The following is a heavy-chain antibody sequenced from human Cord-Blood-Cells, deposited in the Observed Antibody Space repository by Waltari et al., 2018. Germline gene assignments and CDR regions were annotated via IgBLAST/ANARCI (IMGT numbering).Heavy chain of an antibody. J-gene: IGHJ3*02. Sequence: QVQLQQWGAGLLTPSETLSLTCAVSGGSFSGYYRRWIRQPPGKGLEWIGEINHSGSTNYNPSLKSQVTISVDTSKNQFSLKLSSVTAADTAVYYCARGGGVADDAFDSWGQGAMVTVSS. V-gene: IGHV4-34*01. CDR3: ARGGGVADDAFDS. CDR1: GGSFSGYY. CDR2: INHSGST. D-gene: IGHD6-19*01.